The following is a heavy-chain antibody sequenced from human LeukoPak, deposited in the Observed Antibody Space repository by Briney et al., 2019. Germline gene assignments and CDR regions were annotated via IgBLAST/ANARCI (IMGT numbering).Heavy chain of an antibody. CDR1: GGSISSGGYS. Sequence: PSETLSLTCAVSGGSISSGGYSWSWIRQPAGKGLEWIGRIYTSGSTNYNPSLKSRVTMSVDTSKNQFSLKLSSVTAADTAVYYCNGATGDAPDHDYWGQGTLVTVSS. CDR2: IYTSGST. CDR3: NGATGDAPDHDY. D-gene: IGHD1-26*01. V-gene: IGHV4-61*02. J-gene: IGHJ4*02.